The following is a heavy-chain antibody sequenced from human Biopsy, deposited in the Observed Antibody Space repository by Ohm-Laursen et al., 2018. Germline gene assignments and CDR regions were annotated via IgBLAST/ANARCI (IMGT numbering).Heavy chain of an antibody. V-gene: IGHV1-2*02. CDR3: AIDGNDFLTDYLKIDQ. CDR2: INPKSGGT. Sequence: GVSVKVSCKASGYTFTGYYLHWVRQAPGQGLEWMGWINPKSGGTHYLEKFRGRVTMTRDTSISTAYMEVSSLGSDDTAVYYCAIDGNDFLTDYLKIDQWGQGTLVTVSS. CDR1: GYTFTGYY. D-gene: IGHD3-9*01. J-gene: IGHJ4*02.